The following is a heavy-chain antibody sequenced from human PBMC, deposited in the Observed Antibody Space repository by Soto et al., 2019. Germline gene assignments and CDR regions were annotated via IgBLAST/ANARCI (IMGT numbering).Heavy chain of an antibody. CDR3: ARTSLEWLSYREYGMDV. CDR2: IYYSGST. CDR1: GGSISSYY. D-gene: IGHD3-3*01. V-gene: IGHV4-59*01. Sequence: SETLSLTCTVSGGSISSYYWSWIRQPPGKGLEWIGYIYYSGSTNYNPSLKSRVTISVDTSKNQFSLKLSSVTAADTAVYYCARTSLEWLSYREYGMDVWGQGTTVTVSS. J-gene: IGHJ6*02.